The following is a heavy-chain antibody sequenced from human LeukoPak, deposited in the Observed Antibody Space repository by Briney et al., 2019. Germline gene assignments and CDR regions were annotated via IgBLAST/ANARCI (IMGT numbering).Heavy chain of an antibody. D-gene: IGHD2-15*01. V-gene: IGHV4-59*08. CDR2: IYYSGST. Sequence: SETLSLTCTVSGGSISSYYWSWIRQPPGKGLEWIGYIYYSGSTNYNPSLKSRVTISVDTSKNQFSLKLSSVTAADTAVYYCARSAPYCSGGSCYGLDYWGQGTLVTVSS. CDR3: ARSAPYCSGGSCYGLDY. J-gene: IGHJ4*02. CDR1: GGSISSYY.